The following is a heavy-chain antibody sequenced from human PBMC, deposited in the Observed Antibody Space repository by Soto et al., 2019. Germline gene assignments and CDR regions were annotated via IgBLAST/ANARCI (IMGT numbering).Heavy chain of an antibody. CDR1: VASISFFY. D-gene: IGHD1-1*01. CDR2: IYATGTT. V-gene: IGHV4-4*07. CDR3: VRDGTKNLRDWFDP. J-gene: IGHJ5*02. Sequence: SETLPVPCTFPVASISFFYWSWIRKSAGKGLEWIGRIYATGTTDYNPSLKSRVMMSVDTSKKQFSLKLRSVTAADTAVYYCVRDGTKNLRDWFDPWGQGISVTVSS.